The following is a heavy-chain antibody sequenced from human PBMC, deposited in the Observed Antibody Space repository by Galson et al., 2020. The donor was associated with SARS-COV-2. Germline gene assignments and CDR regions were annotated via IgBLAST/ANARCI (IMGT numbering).Heavy chain of an antibody. D-gene: IGHD5-12*01. J-gene: IGHJ4*02. V-gene: IGHV3-49*04. CDR2: IRSKAYGGTT. CDR1: GFTFGDYA. CDR3: TKASDGGDGYNDY. Sequence: TGGSLRLSCTASGFTFGDYAMSWVRQAPGKGLEWVGFIRSKAYGGTTEYAASVKGRFTISRDDSKSIAYLQMNSLKTEDTAVYYCTKASDGGDGYNDYWGQGTLVTVSS.